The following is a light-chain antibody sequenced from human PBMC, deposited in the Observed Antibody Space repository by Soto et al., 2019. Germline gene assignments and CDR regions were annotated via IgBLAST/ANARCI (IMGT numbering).Light chain of an antibody. CDR2: SAF. J-gene: IGKJ1*01. V-gene: IGKV3-20*01. CDR1: QSVSSNY. Sequence: DIVVTQSPGTLSLSPGERGTLSCRASQSVSSNYLAWYQQKPGQAHRLLIYSAFIKDTGIPDRFSCSGSGTDFTLTISRLEPEDFSVYYCQSYGSATWTFGQGTKVEIK. CDR3: QSYGSATWT.